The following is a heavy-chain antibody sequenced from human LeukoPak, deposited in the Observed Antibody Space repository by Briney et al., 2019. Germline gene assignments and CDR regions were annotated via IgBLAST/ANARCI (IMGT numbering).Heavy chain of an antibody. V-gene: IGHV3-11*01. CDR2: ISSSGSTI. CDR1: AFTFSDYY. J-gene: IGHJ4*02. CDR3: ARDDSGWYLIDY. D-gene: IGHD6-19*01. Sequence: GGSLRLSCAAAAFTFSDYYVSWIRQATGKGLEWVSYISSSGSTIYYADSVKGRFTISRDNAKNSLYLQMNSLRAEDTAVYYCARDDSGWYLIDYWGQGTLVTVSS.